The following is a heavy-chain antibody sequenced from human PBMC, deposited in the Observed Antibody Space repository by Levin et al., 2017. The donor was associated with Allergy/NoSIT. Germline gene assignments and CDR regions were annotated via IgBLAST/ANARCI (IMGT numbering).Heavy chain of an antibody. V-gene: IGHV2-5*02. J-gene: IGHJ4*02. Sequence: SGPTLVKPTQTLTLTCTFSGFSLSTSGVGVGWIRQPPGKALEWLALIYWDDDKRYSPSLKSRLTITKDTSKNQVVLTMTNMDPVDTATYYCAHRSYCSGGSCSDYFDYWGQGTLVTVSS. D-gene: IGHD2-15*01. CDR2: IYWDDDK. CDR1: GFSLSTSGVG. CDR3: AHRSYCSGGSCSDYFDY.